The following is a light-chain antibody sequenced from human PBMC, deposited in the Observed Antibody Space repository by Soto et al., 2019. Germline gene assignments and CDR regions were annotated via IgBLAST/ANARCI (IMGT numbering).Light chain of an antibody. J-gene: IGKJ4*01. CDR1: QGISNY. CDR2: AAS. CDR3: QQLNSYPIT. V-gene: IGKV1-9*01. Sequence: DIQLTQSPSFLPASVGDRVTITCRASQGISNYLAWYQQKPGKAPGLLIYAASTLQRGVSSRFSGSASGTELTIKISRMQTEDVATYYCQQLNSYPITFGGGTKV.